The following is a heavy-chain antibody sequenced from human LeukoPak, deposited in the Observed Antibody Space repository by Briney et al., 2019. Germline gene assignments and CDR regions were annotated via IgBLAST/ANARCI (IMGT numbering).Heavy chain of an antibody. CDR1: GFTFSSYW. V-gene: IGHV3-30*03. Sequence: GGSLRLSCAASGFTFSSYWMTWVRQAPGKGLEWVAVISYDGSNKYYADSVKGRFTISRDNSKNTLYLQMNSLRAEDTAVYYCARDHCTNGVCYYYFDYWGQGTLVTVSS. CDR2: ISYDGSNK. CDR3: ARDHCTNGVCYYYFDY. J-gene: IGHJ4*02. D-gene: IGHD2-8*01.